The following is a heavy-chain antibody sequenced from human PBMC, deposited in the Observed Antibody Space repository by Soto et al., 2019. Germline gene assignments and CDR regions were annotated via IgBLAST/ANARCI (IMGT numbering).Heavy chain of an antibody. D-gene: IGHD3-22*01. CDR3: ASVAKYFNDSSCYFGLDY. CDR1: GGSISSGDYY. Sequence: SETLSLTCTVSGGSISSGDYYWSWIRQPPGKGLEWIGYIYYSGSTYYNPSLKSRVTISVDTSKNQFSLKLSSVTAADTAVFYFASVAKYFNDSSCYFGLDYWGQGTLVTVSS. J-gene: IGHJ4*02. CDR2: IYYSGST. V-gene: IGHV4-30-4*01.